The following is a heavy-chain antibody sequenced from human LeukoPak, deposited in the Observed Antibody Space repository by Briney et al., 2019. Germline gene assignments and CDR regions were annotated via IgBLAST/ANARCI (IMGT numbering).Heavy chain of an antibody. J-gene: IGHJ4*02. CDR1: GFTFTTYA. CDR3: ARDPGYYDSSGHYYFDY. D-gene: IGHD3-22*01. CDR2: ISGSGGST. V-gene: IGHV3-23*01. Sequence: PGGSLRLSCAASGFTFTTYAMSWVRQAPGKGLEWVSGISGSGGSTYYADSVKGRFTISRDNAKNSLHLQMNSLRAEDTAVYYCARDPGYYDSSGHYYFDYWGQGTLVTVSS.